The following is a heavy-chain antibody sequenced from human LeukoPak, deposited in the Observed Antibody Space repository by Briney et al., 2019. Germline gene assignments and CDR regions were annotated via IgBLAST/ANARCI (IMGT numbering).Heavy chain of an antibody. CDR3: AKAYSPHYYYYGMDV. CDR2: ISGSGGST. J-gene: IGHJ6*02. CDR1: GFTFSSYA. V-gene: IGHV3-23*01. Sequence: GGSLRLSCAASGFTFSSYAVSWVRQAPGKGLEWVSAISGSGGSTYYADSVKGRFTISRDNSKNTLYLQMNSLRAEDTAVYYCAKAYSPHYYYYGMDVWGQGTTVTVSS. D-gene: IGHD2-15*01.